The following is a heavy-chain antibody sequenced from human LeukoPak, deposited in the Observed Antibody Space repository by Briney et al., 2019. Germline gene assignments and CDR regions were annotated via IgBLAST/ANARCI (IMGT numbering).Heavy chain of an antibody. J-gene: IGHJ4*02. CDR2: VSAYNGNT. D-gene: IGHD2-15*01. CDR1: GYTFTSYS. Sequence: ASVKVSCKPSGYTFTSYSISWVRQAPGQGLEWMGWVSAYNGNTNYAQKIKGRVTMTTDTSTSTAYMELRSLNSDDAAVYYCARASYCSDGSCYSDYWGQGTLVTVSS. CDR3: ARASYCSDGSCYSDY. V-gene: IGHV1-18*01.